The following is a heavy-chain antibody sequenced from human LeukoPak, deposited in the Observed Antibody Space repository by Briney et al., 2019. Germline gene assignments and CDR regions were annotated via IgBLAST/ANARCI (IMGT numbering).Heavy chain of an antibody. J-gene: IGHJ4*02. CDR2: ISGSGGST. CDR1: GFTFSSYA. V-gene: IGHV3-23*01. CDR3: AKARDGYKSALFDY. Sequence: GGSLRLSCAASGFTFSSYAMGWVRQAPGKGLEWVSAISGSGGSTYYADSVKGRFTISRDNSKNTLYLQMNSLRAEDTAVYHCAKARDGYKSALFDYWGQGTLVTVSS. D-gene: IGHD5-24*01.